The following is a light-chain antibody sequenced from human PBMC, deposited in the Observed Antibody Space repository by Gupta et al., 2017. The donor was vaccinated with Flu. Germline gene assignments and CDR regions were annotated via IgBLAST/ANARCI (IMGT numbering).Light chain of an antibody. CDR1: QSISNY. CDR3: QERRKWPST. J-gene: IGKJ1*01. Sequence: EIVLTQSPATLSLSPGERATLSCRASQSISNYLAWYQQKPGQAPRLLIFDVFNRATGTPDRFSGRGSGTDFTLTIRSPAPEDYAVYYCQERRKWPSTFGQGIKVGIK. V-gene: IGKV3-11*01. CDR2: DVF.